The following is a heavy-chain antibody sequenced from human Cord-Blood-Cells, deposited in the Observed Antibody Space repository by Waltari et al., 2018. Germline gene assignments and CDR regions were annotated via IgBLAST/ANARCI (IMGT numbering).Heavy chain of an antibody. J-gene: IGHJ4*02. Sequence: QGLDWMGWISAYNGNTNYAQKLQGRVTMTTDTSTSTAYMELRSLRSDDTAVYYCARDGGGYYDFWSGYYTPDDYYFDYWGQGTLVTVSS. D-gene: IGHD3-3*01. CDR2: ISAYNGNT. CDR3: ARDGGGYYDFWSGYYTPDDYYFDY. V-gene: IGHV1-18*01.